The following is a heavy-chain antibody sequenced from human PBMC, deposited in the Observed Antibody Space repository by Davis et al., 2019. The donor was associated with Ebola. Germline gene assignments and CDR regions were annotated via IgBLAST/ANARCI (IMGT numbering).Heavy chain of an antibody. CDR3: ARRGGDLLPYYYYYYMDV. Sequence: SVKVSCKASGGTFSRYAISWVRQAPGQGLEWMGGIIPILGIANYAQKFQGRVTITADESTSTAYMELSSLRSEDTAVYYCARRGGDLLPYYYYYYMDVWGKGTTVTVSS. CDR1: GGTFSRYA. J-gene: IGHJ6*03. CDR2: IIPILGIA. D-gene: IGHD2-21*02. V-gene: IGHV1-69*10.